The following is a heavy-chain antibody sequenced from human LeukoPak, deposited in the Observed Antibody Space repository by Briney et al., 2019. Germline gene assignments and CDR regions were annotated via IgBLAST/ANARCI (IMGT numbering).Heavy chain of an antibody. CDR2: IHHRGST. D-gene: IGHD6-19*01. CDR1: GGSFSDYY. V-gene: IGHV4-34*01. CDR3: ATYSTGFDI. J-gene: IGHJ3*02. Sequence: PSETLSLTCAVYGGSFSDYYWTWIRQPPGKGLEWIGEIHHRGSTHYNPSLKSRVTISVDTSKKQFSLKLSSVTAADTAVYYCATYSTGFDIWGQGTVVTVSS.